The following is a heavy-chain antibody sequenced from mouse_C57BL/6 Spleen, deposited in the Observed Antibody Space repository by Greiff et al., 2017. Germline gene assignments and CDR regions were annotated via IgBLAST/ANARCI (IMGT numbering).Heavy chain of an antibody. D-gene: IGHD3-2*02. CDR1: GYTFTSYW. Sequence: QVQLQQPGAELVKPGASVKLSCKASGYTFTSYWMQWVKQRPGQGLEWIGEIDPSDSYTNYNQKFKGKATLTVDTSSSTAYMQLSSLTSEDAAVYYCALDSSGYGVDYWGQGTTLTVSS. CDR2: IDPSDSYT. CDR3: ALDSSGYGVDY. V-gene: IGHV1-50*01. J-gene: IGHJ2*01.